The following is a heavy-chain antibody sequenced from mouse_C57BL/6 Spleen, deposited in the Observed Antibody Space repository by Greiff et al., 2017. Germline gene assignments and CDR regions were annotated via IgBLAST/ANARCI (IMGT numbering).Heavy chain of an antibody. Sequence: EVKLMESGGGLVQPGGSLKLSCAASGFTFSDYGMAWVRQAPRKGPEWVAFISNLAYSIYYADTVTGRFTISRENDKNTLYLEMSSLRSEDTAMYYWARRLTGGYFDYWGQGTTLTVSS. CDR2: ISNLAYSI. V-gene: IGHV5-15*01. CDR1: GFTFSDYG. D-gene: IGHD4-1*01. J-gene: IGHJ2*01. CDR3: ARRLTGGYFDY.